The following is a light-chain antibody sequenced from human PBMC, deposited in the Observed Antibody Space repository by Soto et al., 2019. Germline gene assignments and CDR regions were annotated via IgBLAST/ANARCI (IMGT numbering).Light chain of an antibody. CDR3: QQFAISTT. CDR2: DAS. V-gene: IGKV1-5*01. Sequence: IQMTQSPSTLSASVGDRVTITCRASHNIERWMAWYQQKPGKAPSLLIFDASTLHSGVPSRFSGSGSGTDFTLTISSLQPYEFATYYCQQFAISTTCGQGTKVEVK. J-gene: IGKJ1*01. CDR1: HNIERW.